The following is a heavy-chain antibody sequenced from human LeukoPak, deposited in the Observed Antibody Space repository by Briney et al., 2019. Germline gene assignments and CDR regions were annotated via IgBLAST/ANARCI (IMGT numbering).Heavy chain of an antibody. V-gene: IGHV3-30*04. CDR1: GFTFSSYA. D-gene: IGHD3-3*01. Sequence: GESLKISCAASGFTFSSYAMHWVRQAPGKGLEWVAVISYDGSNKYYADSVKGRFTISRDNSKNTLYLQMNSLRAEDTAVYYCARGPRGTIFGVVTLYYFDYWGQGTLVTVSS. J-gene: IGHJ4*02. CDR2: ISYDGSNK. CDR3: ARGPRGTIFGVVTLYYFDY.